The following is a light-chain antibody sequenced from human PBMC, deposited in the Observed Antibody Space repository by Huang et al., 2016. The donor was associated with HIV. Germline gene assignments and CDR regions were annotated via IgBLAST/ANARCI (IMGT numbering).Light chain of an antibody. Sequence: DIVMTQSPDSLAVSLGERATINCKSSQSVLYSSNNKNFLAWYQQKPGQPPKLLIYWASTREAGVPDRFSGRGSETDFTLTITSLQAEDVAVYYCQQYYSTPLAFGGGTKVEIK. J-gene: IGKJ4*01. CDR3: QQYYSTPLA. CDR2: WAS. V-gene: IGKV4-1*01. CDR1: QSVLYSSNNKNF.